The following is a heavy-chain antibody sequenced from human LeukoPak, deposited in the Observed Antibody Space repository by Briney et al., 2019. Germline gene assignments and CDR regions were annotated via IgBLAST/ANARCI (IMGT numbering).Heavy chain of an antibody. CDR3: ARGARDGTTYNDY. Sequence: SVKVSCKASGGTFSSYAISWVRQAPGQGLEWMGGIIPIFGTANYAQKFQGRVTITADESTSTAYMELSSLRSEDTAVYYCARGARDGTTYNDYWGQGTLVTVSS. CDR1: GGTFSSYA. V-gene: IGHV1-69*13. CDR2: IIPIFGTA. D-gene: IGHD1-1*01. J-gene: IGHJ4*02.